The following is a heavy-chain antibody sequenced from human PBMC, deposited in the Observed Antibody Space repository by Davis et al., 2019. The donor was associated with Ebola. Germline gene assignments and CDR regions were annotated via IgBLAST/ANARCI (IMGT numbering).Heavy chain of an antibody. V-gene: IGHV4-34*01. D-gene: IGHD6-19*01. J-gene: IGHJ1*01. CDR1: GESFSGYY. CDR3: ARGGWYWAGYFQH. Sequence: SETLSLTCAVYGESFSGYYWSWIRQPPGKGLEWIGEINHSGSTNYNPSLKSRVTISVDTSKNQFSLKLSSVTAADTAVYYCARGGWYWAGYFQHWGQGTLVTVSS. CDR2: INHSGST.